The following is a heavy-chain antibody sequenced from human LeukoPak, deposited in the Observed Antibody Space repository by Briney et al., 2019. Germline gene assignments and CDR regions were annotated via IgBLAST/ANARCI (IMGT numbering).Heavy chain of an antibody. D-gene: IGHD6-19*01. V-gene: IGHV4-59*01. J-gene: IGHJ3*02. CDR1: GGSISSYY. CDR2: IYYSGNI. CDR3: ARAASSGWLGDI. Sequence: SETLSLTCTVSGGSISSYYWSWIRQPPGKGLEWIGYIYYSGNINYNPSLKGRVTISVDTSKNQFSLKLSSVTAADTAVYYCARAASSGWLGDIWGQGTMVTVSS.